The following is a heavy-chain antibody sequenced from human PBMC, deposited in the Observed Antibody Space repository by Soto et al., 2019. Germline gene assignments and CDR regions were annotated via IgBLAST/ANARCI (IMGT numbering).Heavy chain of an antibody. J-gene: IGHJ4*02. CDR3: SRGGLAAAAIDS. V-gene: IGHV3-33*01. Sequence: QVKLVESGGGVVQPGRSLSLSCAASGFTFSSYGMHWVRQAPGKGLEWVAIVWYDGRRQYYSDSLTGRVTISRDTSKHMLYLQMNSLRAADTAVYYRSRGGLAAAAIDSWGQGTLVTVSS. CDR2: VWYDGRRQ. CDR1: GFTFSSYG. D-gene: IGHD2-2*02.